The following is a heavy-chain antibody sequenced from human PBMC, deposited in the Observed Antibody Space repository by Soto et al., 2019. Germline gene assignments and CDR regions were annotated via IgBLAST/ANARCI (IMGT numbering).Heavy chain of an antibody. Sequence: ASVKVCCKASGGTFSSYTMRWVRQAPGQGLEWMGRIIPILGIANYAQKFQGRVTITADKSTSTAYMELSSLRSEDTAVYYCAREEVTSMDNYYYYYMDVWGKGTTVTVSS. CDR2: IIPILGIA. D-gene: IGHD2-21*02. CDR3: AREEVTSMDNYYYYYMDV. J-gene: IGHJ6*03. CDR1: GGTFSSYT. V-gene: IGHV1-69*04.